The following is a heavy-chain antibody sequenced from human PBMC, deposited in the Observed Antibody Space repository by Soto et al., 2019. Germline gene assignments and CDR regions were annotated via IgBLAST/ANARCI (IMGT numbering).Heavy chain of an antibody. D-gene: IGHD2-15*01. J-gene: IGHJ5*02. CDR3: ARLGDIAEFDP. V-gene: IGHV4-39*01. CDR1: GGSISSSSYY. CDR2: IYYSGST. Sequence: SETLSLTCTVSGGSISSSSYYWGWIRQPPGKGLEGIGRIYYSGSTYYNPSLKSRVTISVDTSKNQFSLKLSSVTAADTAVYYFARLGDIAEFDPWGQGTLVTVSS.